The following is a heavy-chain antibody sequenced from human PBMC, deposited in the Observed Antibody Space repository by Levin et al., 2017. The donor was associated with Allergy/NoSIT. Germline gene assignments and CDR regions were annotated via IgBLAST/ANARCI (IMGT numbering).Heavy chain of an antibody. Sequence: KISCKASGFTFTSSAVQWVRQARGQRLEWIGWIVVGSGNTNYAQKFQERVTITRDMSTSTAYMELSSLRSEDTAVYYCAAGGDYVSYYYYMDVWGKGTTVTVSS. CDR3: AAGGDYVSYYYYMDV. CDR2: IVVGSGNT. D-gene: IGHD4-17*01. J-gene: IGHJ6*03. V-gene: IGHV1-58*01. CDR1: GFTFTSSA.